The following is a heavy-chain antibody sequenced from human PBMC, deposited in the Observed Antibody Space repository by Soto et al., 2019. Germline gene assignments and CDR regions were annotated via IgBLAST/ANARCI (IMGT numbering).Heavy chain of an antibody. CDR3: ARHCHYCIDV. Sequence: AQLVESGGGLVQPGGSLRLSCAASGFTFSNSWMTWVRQTPGKGPEWVANMNPDGSTKNYVDSVKGRFTISRDNAQNSLYLQMNSLRAEDTAVFYCARHCHYCIDVWGRGTTVTVSS. J-gene: IGHJ6*03. CDR1: GFTFSNSW. V-gene: IGHV3-7*01. CDR2: MNPDGSTK. D-gene: IGHD2-21*02.